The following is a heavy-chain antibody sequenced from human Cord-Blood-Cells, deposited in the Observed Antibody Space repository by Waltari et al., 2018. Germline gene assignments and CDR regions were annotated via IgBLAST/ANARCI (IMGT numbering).Heavy chain of an antibody. CDR1: GYTFTGYY. CDR3: ARIFSTIFGVVPDY. D-gene: IGHD3-3*01. CDR2: INPNRGGT. J-gene: IGHJ4*02. Sequence: QVQLVQSGAEVKKPGASVKASCKASGYTFTGYYMHWVRKAPGQGLEWMGWINPNRGGTNYAQKFQGRVTMTRDTSISTAYMELSRLRSDDTAVYYCARIFSTIFGVVPDYWGQGTLVTVSS. V-gene: IGHV1-2*02.